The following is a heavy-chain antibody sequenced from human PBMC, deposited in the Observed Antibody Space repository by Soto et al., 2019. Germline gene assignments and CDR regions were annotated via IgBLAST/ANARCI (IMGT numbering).Heavy chain of an antibody. D-gene: IGHD3-22*01. CDR3: ARTNYYDTSGHPNWFDP. CDR2: MNPNSGNT. CDR1: GYTFTSYD. Sequence: GASVKVSCKASGYTFTSYDINWVRQATGQGLGWMGWMNPNSGNTGYAQKFQGRVTMTRNTSISTAYMELSSLRSEDTAVYYCARTNYYDTSGHPNWFDPWGQGTLVTVSS. V-gene: IGHV1-8*01. J-gene: IGHJ5*02.